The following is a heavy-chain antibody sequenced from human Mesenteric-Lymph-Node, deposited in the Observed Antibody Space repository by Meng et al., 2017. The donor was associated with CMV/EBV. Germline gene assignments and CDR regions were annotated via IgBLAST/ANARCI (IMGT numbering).Heavy chain of an antibody. CDR2: IYSGGST. D-gene: IGHD3-3*01. Sequence: GECLRPSCAPSAFTVSSNSMGCVRQLPGKGLECVSVIYSGGSTYYADSVKVRFTISRDNSKNTLYLHMYSLRAEDTAVYCCARAKGDFWSGTPGYWGQGTLGTVSS. CDR1: AFTVSSNS. V-gene: IGHV3-53*01. CDR3: ARAKGDFWSGTPGY. J-gene: IGHJ4*02.